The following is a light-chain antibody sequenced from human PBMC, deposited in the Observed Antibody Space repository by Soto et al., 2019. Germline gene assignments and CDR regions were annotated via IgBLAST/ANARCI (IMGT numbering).Light chain of an antibody. V-gene: IGKV3-15*01. J-gene: IGKJ5*01. CDR1: QGVGSN. CDR3: QQYHNWPIA. Sequence: EIVMTQSPATLSVSPGERATLSCRASQGVGSNLAWFRQKPGQAPKLLIYAATTRATGSPDRFSGSGSGTEFTLPISSLQSEDFAVYSCQQYHNWPIAFGQGTRLE. CDR2: AAT.